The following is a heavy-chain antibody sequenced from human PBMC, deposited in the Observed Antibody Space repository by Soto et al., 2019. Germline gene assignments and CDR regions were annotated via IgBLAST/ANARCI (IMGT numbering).Heavy chain of an antibody. CDR2: LYSGGTT. Sequence: LRLSCTVSGFSVGDMYMNWVRQAPGKGLEWVSVLYSGGTTYYADSVKGRFTISRDNSKNTLYLQMDSLRVEDTAVYYCAREGALKPFSSWGQGALVTVSS. CDR1: GFSVGDMY. J-gene: IGHJ5*02. V-gene: IGHV3-53*01. CDR3: AREGALKPFSS.